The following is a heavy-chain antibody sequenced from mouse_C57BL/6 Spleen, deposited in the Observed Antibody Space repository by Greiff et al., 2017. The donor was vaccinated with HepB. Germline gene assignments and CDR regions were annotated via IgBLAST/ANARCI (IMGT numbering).Heavy chain of an antibody. V-gene: IGHV1-76*01. J-gene: IGHJ4*01. Sequence: QVHVKQSGAELVRPGASVKLSCKASGYTFTDYYINWVKQRPGQGLEWIARIYPGSGNTYYNEKFKGKATLTAEKSSSTSYMQLSSLTSEDSAVYFCAREERLYANSPMDYWGQRTSVTVSS. CDR3: AREERLYANSPMDY. CDR1: GYTFTDYY. CDR2: IYPGSGNT. D-gene: IGHD1-1*01.